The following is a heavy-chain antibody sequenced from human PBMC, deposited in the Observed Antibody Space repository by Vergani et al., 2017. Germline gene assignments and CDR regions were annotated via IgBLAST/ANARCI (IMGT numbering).Heavy chain of an antibody. J-gene: IGHJ6*04. CDR3: AKAPRRIHLVWGSYMDV. CDR2: ISGSGGST. CDR1: GFTFSSYA. Sequence: EVQLLESGGGLVQPGGSLRLSCAASGFTFSSYAMSWVRQAPGKGLEWVSAISGSGGSTYYADSVKGRFTISRDNSKNTLYLQMNSLRAEDTAVYYCAKAPRRIHLVWGSYMDVWGKGTTVTVSS. D-gene: IGHD3-16*01. V-gene: IGHV3-23*01.